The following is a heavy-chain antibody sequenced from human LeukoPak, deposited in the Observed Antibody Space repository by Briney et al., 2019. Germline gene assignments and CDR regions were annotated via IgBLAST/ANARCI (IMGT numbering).Heavy chain of an antibody. CDR3: AREGTDWFDP. V-gene: IGHV1-18*01. CDR2: IGAYNGNT. J-gene: IGHJ5*02. Sequence: ASVKVSCKASGCTFTSYDINWVRQATGQGLEWMGWIGAYNGNTNYAQKLQGRVTMTTDTSTSTAYMELRSLRSDDTAVYYCAREGTDWFDPWGQGTLVTVSS. CDR1: GCTFTSYD.